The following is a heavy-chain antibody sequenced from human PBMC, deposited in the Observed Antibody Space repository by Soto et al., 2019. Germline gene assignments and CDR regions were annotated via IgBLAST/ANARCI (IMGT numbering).Heavy chain of an antibody. Sequence: SETLSLTCAVYGGSVSGYFWSWIRQPPGKGLEWIGEINHSGTTSYSPSLDSRVATSVDTSKNQFSLRLSSVTAADTAIYYCARRYCSDSYCSYFDYWGRGTLVTVSS. J-gene: IGHJ4*02. CDR2: INHSGTT. D-gene: IGHD2-15*01. CDR1: GGSVSGYF. V-gene: IGHV4-34*01. CDR3: ARRYCSDSYCSYFDY.